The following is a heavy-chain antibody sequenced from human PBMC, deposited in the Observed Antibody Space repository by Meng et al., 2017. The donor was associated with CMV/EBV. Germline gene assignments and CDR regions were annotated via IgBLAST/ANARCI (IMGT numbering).Heavy chain of an antibody. Sequence: GESLKISCAASGFTFSDYYMNWVRQAPGKGLEWVAVIWYDGSNKYYADSVKGRFTISRDNSKNTLYLQMNSLRAEDTAVYYCAKDLIAAAGRAYYYGMDVWGPGATVTVS. CDR3: AKDLIAAAGRAYYYGMDV. CDR1: GFTFSDYY. CDR2: IWYDGSNK. D-gene: IGHD6-13*01. V-gene: IGHV3-33*06. J-gene: IGHJ6*02.